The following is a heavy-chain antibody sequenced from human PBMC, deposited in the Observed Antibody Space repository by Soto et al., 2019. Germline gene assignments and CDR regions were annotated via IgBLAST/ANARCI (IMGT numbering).Heavy chain of an antibody. CDR1: GFTFSSYA. D-gene: IGHD4-17*01. CDR2: ISGSGGST. J-gene: IGHJ6*03. Sequence: EVQLLESGGGLVQPGGSLRLSCAASGFTFSSYAMSWVRQAPGKGLEWVSAISGSGGSTYYADSVKGRFTISRDNSKNTLYLQMNSLRDEDTAVYYCAKPFTVTTTYYYYYMDVWGKGTTVTVSS. CDR3: AKPFTVTTTYYYYYMDV. V-gene: IGHV3-23*01.